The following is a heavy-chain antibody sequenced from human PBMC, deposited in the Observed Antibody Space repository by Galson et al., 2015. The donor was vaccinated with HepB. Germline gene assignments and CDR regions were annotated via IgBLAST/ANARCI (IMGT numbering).Heavy chain of an antibody. Sequence: SLRLSCAAPGFTFSTYAMSWVRQAPGKGLEWVSGITDDGSNTYYADSVKGRFTISRSNSKNTLYLQMNSLRAEDTAVYYCAKRGYSGTYEGFDYWGQGTLVTVSS. V-gene: IGHV3-23*01. CDR3: AKRGYSGTYEGFDY. CDR2: ITDDGSNT. D-gene: IGHD1-26*01. J-gene: IGHJ4*02. CDR1: GFTFSTYA.